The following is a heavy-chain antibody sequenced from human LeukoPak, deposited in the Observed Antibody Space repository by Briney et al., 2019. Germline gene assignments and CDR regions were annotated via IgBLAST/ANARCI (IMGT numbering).Heavy chain of an antibody. CDR2: IYTTGST. D-gene: IGHD1-26*01. CDR3: ATSFGSYYGPFDY. Sequence: SETLSLTCTVSGGSISSYYWSWIRQPAGRGLEWIGRIYTTGSTNYNPSLKSRVTMSVDTSKNQFSLNLSSVTAADTAVYYCATSFGSYYGPFDYWGQGTLVTVSS. V-gene: IGHV4-4*07. J-gene: IGHJ4*02. CDR1: GGSISSYY.